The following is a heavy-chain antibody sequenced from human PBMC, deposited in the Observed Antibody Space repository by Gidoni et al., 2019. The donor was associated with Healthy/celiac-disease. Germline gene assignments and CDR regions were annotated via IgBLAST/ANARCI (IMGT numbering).Heavy chain of an antibody. D-gene: IGHD2-15*01. CDR1: GYRFTSYW. CDR2: IYPGDSDT. J-gene: IGHJ6*02. CDR3: ERLRVISAPTGYCSGGSCYSGYGMDV. Sequence: EVQLVQSGAEVKKPGESLKISCQGSGYRFTSYWICWVRQMPRKGLKWMGIIYPGDSDTRYSPSFQGKVTFSADKSISTAYLQWSSLKASDTAMYYCERLRVISAPTGYCSGGSCYSGYGMDVWGQGTTVTVSS. V-gene: IGHV5-51*01.